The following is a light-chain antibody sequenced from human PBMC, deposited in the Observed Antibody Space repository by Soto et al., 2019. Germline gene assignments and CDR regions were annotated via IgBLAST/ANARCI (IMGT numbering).Light chain of an antibody. V-gene: IGLV2-14*01. CDR2: DVS. J-gene: IGLJ2*01. CDR3: SSYTSSSTVI. CDR1: SSDVGGYNY. Sequence: QSALTQPASVSGSPGQSITISCTGTSSDVGGYNYVSWYQQHRGKAPKFMIYDVSNRPSGVSNRFSGSRSGNTASLTISGLQAEDEADYYCSSYTSSSTVIFGGGTKLTVL.